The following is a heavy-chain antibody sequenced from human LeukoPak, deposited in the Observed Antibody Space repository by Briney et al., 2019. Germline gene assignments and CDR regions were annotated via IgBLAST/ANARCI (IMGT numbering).Heavy chain of an antibody. J-gene: IGHJ5*02. Sequence: SETLSLTCTVSGGPISSYYWSWIRQPAGKGLEWIGRIYTSGSTNYNPPLKSRVTMSVDTSKNQFSLKLSSVTAADTAVYYCARELTELRFLEWLLYFRWFDPWGQGTLVTVSS. CDR3: ARELTELRFLEWLLYFRWFDP. D-gene: IGHD3-3*01. CDR1: GGPISSYY. V-gene: IGHV4-4*07. CDR2: IYTSGST.